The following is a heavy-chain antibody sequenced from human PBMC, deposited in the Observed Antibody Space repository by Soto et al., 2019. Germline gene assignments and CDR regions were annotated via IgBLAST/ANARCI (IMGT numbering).Heavy chain of an antibody. CDR1: GFTFKSYT. Sequence: GGSLRLSCATSGFTFKSYTLHWVRQTPGRGLQWVAVISYDGSNKYYADSVRGRFTISRDNSNSTLYLQMNSLRADDSAVYYCVGASMWTGKGLEYWGQGALVTVS. D-gene: IGHD3-10*02. V-gene: IGHV3-30-3*01. CDR3: VGASMWTGKGLEY. CDR2: ISYDGSNK. J-gene: IGHJ4*02.